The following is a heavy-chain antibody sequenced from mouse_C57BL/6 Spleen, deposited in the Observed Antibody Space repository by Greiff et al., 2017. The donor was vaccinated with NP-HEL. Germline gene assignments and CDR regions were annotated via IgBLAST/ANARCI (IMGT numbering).Heavy chain of an antibody. CDR3: ARGDYYYGTKSPYYAMDY. V-gene: IGHV1-18*01. CDR2: INPNNGGT. CDR1: GYTFTDYN. Sequence: EVQLQQSGPELVKPGASVKIPCKASGYTFTDYNMDWVKQSHGKSLEWIGDINPNNGGTIYNQKFKGKATLTVDKSSSTAYMELRSLTSEDTAVYYCARGDYYYGTKSPYYAMDYWGQGTSVTVSS. D-gene: IGHD1-1*01. J-gene: IGHJ4*01.